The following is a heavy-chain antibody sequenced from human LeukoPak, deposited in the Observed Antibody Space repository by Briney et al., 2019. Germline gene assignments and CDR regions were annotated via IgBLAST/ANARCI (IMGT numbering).Heavy chain of an antibody. V-gene: IGHV3-23*01. D-gene: IGHD3-10*01. CDR1: GFTFSSYA. Sequence: PGGSLRLPCAASGFTFSSYAMSWVRQAPGKGLEWVSAISGSGGSTYYADSVKGRFTISRDNSKNTLYLQMNSLRAEDTAVYYCAKSVSYSRTYFDYWGQGTLVTVSS. CDR2: ISGSGGST. J-gene: IGHJ4*02. CDR3: AKSVSYSRTYFDY.